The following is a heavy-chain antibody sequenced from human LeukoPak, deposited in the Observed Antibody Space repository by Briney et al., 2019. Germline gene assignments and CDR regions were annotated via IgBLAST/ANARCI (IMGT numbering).Heavy chain of an antibody. D-gene: IGHD6-19*01. CDR3: ARERRWGIAVAGAGFDP. J-gene: IGHJ5*02. V-gene: IGHV1-46*01. CDR1: GYTFTSYY. CDR2: INPSGGST. Sequence: ASVKVSCKASGYTFTSYYMHWVRQAPGQGLEWMGIINPSGGSTSYAQKFQGRVTMTRDMSTSTVYMELSSLRSEDTAVYYCARERRWGIAVAGAGFDPWGQGTLVTVSS.